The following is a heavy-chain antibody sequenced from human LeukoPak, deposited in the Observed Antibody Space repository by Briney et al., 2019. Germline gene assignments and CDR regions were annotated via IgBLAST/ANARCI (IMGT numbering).Heavy chain of an antibody. V-gene: IGHV1-69*02. CDR2: IIPILNIT. J-gene: IGHJ6*02. CDR3: AKDGVVVVATSVYYYYYGMDV. CDR1: GGTFSSYT. Sequence: GSSVKVSCKASGGTFSSYTISWVRQAPGQGLEWMGRIIPILNITDYAQNFQGRVTLTADKSTRTAYMELSTLRSEDTAVYYCAKDGVVVVATSVYYYYYGMDVWGQGTTVTVSS. D-gene: IGHD2-2*01.